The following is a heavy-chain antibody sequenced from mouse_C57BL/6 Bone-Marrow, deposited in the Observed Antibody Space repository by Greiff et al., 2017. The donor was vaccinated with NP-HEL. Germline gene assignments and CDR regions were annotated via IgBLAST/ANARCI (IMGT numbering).Heavy chain of an antibody. CDR3: ARYTTVRVWYFDV. CDR1: GYSITSDY. CDR2: ISYSGST. V-gene: IGHV3-8*01. J-gene: IGHJ1*03. Sequence: EVQLQQSGPGLAKPSQTLSLTCSVTGYSITSDYWNWIRTFPGNKLEYMGYISYSGSTYYNPSLKSRISITRDTSKNQYYLQLNSVTTEDTATYYCARYTTVRVWYFDVWGTGTTVTVSS. D-gene: IGHD1-1*01.